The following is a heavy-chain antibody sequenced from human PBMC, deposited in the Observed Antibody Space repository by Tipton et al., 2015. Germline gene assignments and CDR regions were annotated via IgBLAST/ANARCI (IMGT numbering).Heavy chain of an antibody. D-gene: IGHD1-1*01. V-gene: IGHV4-61*01. CDR1: GASVSSGYYY. Sequence: TLSLTCSVSGASVSSGYYYWTWIRQPPGKGLEWIGYIRYSGGTNYKPSLRGRVSISLDMSKNQFSLKLRSVTAADTAMYFCARENAYYYGMDVWGQGTTVTVSS. CDR2: IRYSGGT. J-gene: IGHJ6*02. CDR3: ARENAYYYGMDV.